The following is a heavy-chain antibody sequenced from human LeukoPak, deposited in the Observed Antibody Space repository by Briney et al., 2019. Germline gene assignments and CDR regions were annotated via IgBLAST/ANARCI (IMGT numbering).Heavy chain of an antibody. CDR1: GFTFSDHY. J-gene: IGHJ4*02. Sequence: GGSLRLSCAASGFTFSDHYMTWIRQAPGKGLETVAYISGSGGVTVYADSVKGRFNISRDNAQNSLYLQMNSLRDEDTAVYYCVRNNNNDYWGQGTLVTVSS. V-gene: IGHV3-11*04. CDR2: ISGSGGVT. CDR3: VRNNNNDY. D-gene: IGHD2/OR15-2a*01.